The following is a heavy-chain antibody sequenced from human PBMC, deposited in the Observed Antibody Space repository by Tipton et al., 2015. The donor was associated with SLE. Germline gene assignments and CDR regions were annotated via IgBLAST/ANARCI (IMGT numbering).Heavy chain of an antibody. D-gene: IGHD3-3*01. J-gene: IGHJ4*02. CDR2: VYASGSA. Sequence: TLSLTCTVPGGSISSGNYYWSWIRQPAGKGLEWIGRVYASGSANHNPSLKSRATIAVATSKNQFSLKLSSVTAADTAVYYCARVGVFGVSECYFDYWGQGTLVTVSS. V-gene: IGHV4-61*02. CDR1: GGSISSGNYY. CDR3: ARVGVFGVSECYFDY.